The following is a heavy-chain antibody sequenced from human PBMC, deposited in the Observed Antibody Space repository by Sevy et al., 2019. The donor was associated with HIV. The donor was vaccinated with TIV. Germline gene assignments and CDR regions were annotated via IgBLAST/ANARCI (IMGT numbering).Heavy chain of an antibody. V-gene: IGHV3-53*01. CDR3: ARVWYGSGWYPSSYYYYMDV. CDR2: IYSGGST. D-gene: IGHD6-19*01. CDR1: GFTVSSNY. Sequence: GGSLRLSCAASGFTVSSNYMSWVRQAPGKGLEWVSVIYSGGSTYYADSVKGRFTISRDNSKNTLYLQMNSLGAEDTAVYYCARVWYGSGWYPSSYYYYMDVWGKGTTVTVSS. J-gene: IGHJ6*03.